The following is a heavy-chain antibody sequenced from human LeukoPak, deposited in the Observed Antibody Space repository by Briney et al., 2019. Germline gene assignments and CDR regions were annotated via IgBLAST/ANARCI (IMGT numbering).Heavy chain of an antibody. J-gene: IGHJ4*02. CDR2: ISAYNGNT. CDR1: GYTFTSYG. Sequence: VASVKVSCKASGYTFTSYGISWVRQAPGQGLEWMGWISAYNGNTNYAQKLQGRVTMTTDTSTSTAYMELRSLRSDDTAVYYCARDLVPYYYGSGSYYRPGYFDYWGQGTLVTVSS. CDR3: ARDLVPYYYGSGSYYRPGYFDY. D-gene: IGHD3-10*01. V-gene: IGHV1-18*01.